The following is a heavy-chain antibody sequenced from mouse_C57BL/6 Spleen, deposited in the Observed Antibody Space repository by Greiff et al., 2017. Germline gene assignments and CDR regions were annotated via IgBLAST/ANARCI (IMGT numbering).Heavy chain of an antibody. Sequence: VKLLESGAELVRPGASVPLSCKASGYTFTDYEMHWVKQTPVHGLEWIGAIDPETGGTAYNQKFKGKAILTADKSSSTAYMELRSLTSEDSAVYYCTRGDYGDYWGQGTTLTVSS. CDR3: TRGDYGDY. D-gene: IGHD2-4*01. V-gene: IGHV1-15*01. J-gene: IGHJ2*01. CDR1: GYTFTDYE. CDR2: IDPETGGT.